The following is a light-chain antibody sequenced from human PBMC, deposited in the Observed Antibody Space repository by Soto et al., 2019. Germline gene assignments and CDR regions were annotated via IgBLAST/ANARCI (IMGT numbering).Light chain of an antibody. CDR2: YDS. CDR3: QVWDSSSDRPDWV. CDR1: NIGSES. Sequence: SYELTQPPSVSVAPGKTATITCGGNNIGSESVHWYQQKPGQAPVLVIYYDSDRPSGIPERFSGSNSGNTATLTISRVEAGDEADYYCQVWDSSSDRPDWVFGGGTKLTVL. J-gene: IGLJ3*02. V-gene: IGLV3-21*04.